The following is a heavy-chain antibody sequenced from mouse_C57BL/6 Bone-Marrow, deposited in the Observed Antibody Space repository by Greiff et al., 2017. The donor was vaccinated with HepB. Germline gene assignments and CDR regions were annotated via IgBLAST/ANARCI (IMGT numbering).Heavy chain of an antibody. CDR1: GFNIKDDY. CDR2: IDPENGDT. V-gene: IGHV14-4*01. D-gene: IGHD2-5*01. J-gene: IGHJ3*01. Sequence: EVQLQQSGAELVRPGASVKLSCTASGFNIKDDYMHWVKQRPEQGLEWIGWIDPENGDTEYASKFQGKATITADTSSNTAYLQLSSLTSEDTAVYYCTPYSNWFAYWGQGTLVTVSA. CDR3: TPYSNWFAY.